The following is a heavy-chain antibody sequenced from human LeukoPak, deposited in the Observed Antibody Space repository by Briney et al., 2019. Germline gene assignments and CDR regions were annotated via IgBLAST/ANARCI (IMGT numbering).Heavy chain of an antibody. Sequence: GASVKVSCKASGYTFASYYMHWVRQAPGQGLEWMGRINPNSGGTNYAQKFQGRVTMTRDTSISTAYMELSRLRSDDTAVYYCARPITMYYDSSGYYSDAFDIWGQGTMVTVSS. J-gene: IGHJ3*02. D-gene: IGHD3-22*01. CDR2: INPNSGGT. CDR3: ARPITMYYDSSGYYSDAFDI. CDR1: GYTFASYY. V-gene: IGHV1-2*06.